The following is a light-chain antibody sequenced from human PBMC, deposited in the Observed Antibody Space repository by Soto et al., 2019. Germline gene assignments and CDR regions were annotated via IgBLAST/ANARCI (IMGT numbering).Light chain of an antibody. CDR3: QHYNSYPRALT. CDR2: KAS. CDR1: QTISSW. V-gene: IGKV1-5*03. Sequence: DIQMTQSPSTLSGSVGDRVTITCRASQTISSWLAWYQQKPGKAPKLLIYKASTLKSGVPSRFSGSGSGTEFTLTISSLQPDDFATYYCQHYNSYPRALTFGGGTKVEIK. J-gene: IGKJ4*01.